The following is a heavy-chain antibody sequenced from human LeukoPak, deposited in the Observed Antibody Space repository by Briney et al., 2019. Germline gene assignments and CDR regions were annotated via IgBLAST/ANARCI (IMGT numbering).Heavy chain of an antibody. CDR1: GFTFSSHC. CDR2: ISTRNNYI. J-gene: IGHJ3*02. Sequence: GGSLGLSCAASGFTFSSHCMSWVRQAPGKGLEWVSSISTRNNYIYYADSVKGRFTISRDNAKNSLYLQMNSLRADDTAIYYCARDLPGTTPPYAFDICGQGTMVTVSS. D-gene: IGHD1-1*01. V-gene: IGHV3-21*01. CDR3: ARDLPGTTPPYAFDI.